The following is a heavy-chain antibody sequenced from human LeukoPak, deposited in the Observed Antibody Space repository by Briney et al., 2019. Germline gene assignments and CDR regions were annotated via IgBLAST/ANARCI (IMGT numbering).Heavy chain of an antibody. V-gene: IGHV3-30*03. D-gene: IGHD6-13*01. CDR2: ISYDESDK. CDR1: GFTFSSCA. CDR3: ARDGGRDSTYWYYY. Sequence: PGRSLRLSCAASGFTFSSCAMDWVRQAPGKGLEWVAFISYDESDKYYADSVKGRFTISRDNSKNTLYLQMNSLRDEDTAVYYCARDGGRDSTYWYYYWGQGTLVTVSS. J-gene: IGHJ4*02.